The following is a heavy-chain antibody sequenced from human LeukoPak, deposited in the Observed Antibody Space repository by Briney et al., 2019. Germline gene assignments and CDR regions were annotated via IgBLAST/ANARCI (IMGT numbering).Heavy chain of an antibody. CDR1: GYTFTGYY. CDR3: ARSVATMRGSWFDP. V-gene: IGHV1-2*04. D-gene: IGHD5-12*01. Sequence: ASVNVSCKASGYTFTGYYMHWVRQAPGQGVEWMGWINPNSGGTNYAQKFQGWVTMTRDTSISTAYMELSRLRSDDTAVYYCARSVATMRGSWFDPWGQGTLVTVSS. J-gene: IGHJ5*02. CDR2: INPNSGGT.